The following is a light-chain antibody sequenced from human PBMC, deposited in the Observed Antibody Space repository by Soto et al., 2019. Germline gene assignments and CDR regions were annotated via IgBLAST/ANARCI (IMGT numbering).Light chain of an antibody. V-gene: IGKV1-5*03. CDR3: QQYNSYSWT. J-gene: IGKJ1*01. Sequence: DIPMTQSPSSVSASVGDIVTITCRASQSISSWLAWYQQKPGKAPKIMIYKASSLESGVTSRFSGSGSGTEFTLTISSLQPDDVATYYCQQYNSYSWTLGQGTKVDIK. CDR2: KAS. CDR1: QSISSW.